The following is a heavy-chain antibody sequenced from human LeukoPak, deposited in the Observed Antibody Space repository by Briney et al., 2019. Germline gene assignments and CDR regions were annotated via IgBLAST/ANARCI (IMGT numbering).Heavy chain of an antibody. J-gene: IGHJ4*02. Sequence: SETLSLTCAVSGGSISSSNWRSWVRQPPGKGLEWIGEIYHSGSTNYNPSLKSRVTISVDKSKNQFSLKLTSVTAADTAAYYCARQGDSGWYYFDYWGQGTLVTVSP. D-gene: IGHD6-19*01. CDR1: GGSISSSNW. CDR3: ARQGDSGWYYFDY. CDR2: IYHSGST. V-gene: IGHV4-4*02.